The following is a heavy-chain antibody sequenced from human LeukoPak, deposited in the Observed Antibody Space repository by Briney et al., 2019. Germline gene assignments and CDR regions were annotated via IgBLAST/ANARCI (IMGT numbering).Heavy chain of an antibody. CDR2: IGGNGGNT. V-gene: IGHV3-43*02. Sequence: GSLRLSCAASGFTFDGYAMHWVRQAPGKGLEWVSLIGGNGGNTKYADSVKGRFTISRDNSKHSLYLQMNSLRTEDTALYYCVKDIGSGWSFDYWGQGTLVTVSS. CDR1: GFTFDGYA. CDR3: VKDIGSGWSFDY. J-gene: IGHJ4*02. D-gene: IGHD6-19*01.